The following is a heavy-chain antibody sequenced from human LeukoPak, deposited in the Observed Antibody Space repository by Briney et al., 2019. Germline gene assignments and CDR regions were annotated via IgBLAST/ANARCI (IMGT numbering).Heavy chain of an antibody. D-gene: IGHD5-24*01. CDR1: GFTVSSNY. V-gene: IGHV3-53*01. Sequence: GVSLRLSCAASGFTVSSNYMSWVRQAPGKGLEWVSLIYSGGSTYYADSVKGRFTISRDNAKNSLYLQMNSLRAEDTAVYYCARESWHQRAFDIWGQGTMVTVSS. J-gene: IGHJ3*02. CDR2: IYSGGST. CDR3: ARESWHQRAFDI.